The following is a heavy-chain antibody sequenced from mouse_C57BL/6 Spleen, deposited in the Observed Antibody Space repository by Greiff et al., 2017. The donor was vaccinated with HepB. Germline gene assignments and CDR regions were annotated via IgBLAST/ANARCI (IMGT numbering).Heavy chain of an antibody. CDR3: ARAYDYDGYFDV. CDR1: GYAFTNYL. V-gene: IGHV1-54*01. CDR2: INPGSGGT. D-gene: IGHD2-4*01. Sequence: QVQLQQSGAELVRPGTSVKLSCKASGYAFTNYLIEWVKQRPGQGLEWIGVINPGSGGTNYNEKFKGKATLTADKSSSTPYMPLSSLTSEDSAVYFCARAYDYDGYFDVWGTGTTVTVSS. J-gene: IGHJ1*03.